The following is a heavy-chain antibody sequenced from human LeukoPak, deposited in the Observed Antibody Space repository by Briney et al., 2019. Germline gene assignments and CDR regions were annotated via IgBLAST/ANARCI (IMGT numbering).Heavy chain of an antibody. J-gene: IGHJ4*02. CDR3: AKSEYDILTGSDFGY. Sequence: GGSLRLSCAASGFTFSSYGMHWVRQAPGKGLEWVAFIRYDGSNKYYADSVKGRFTISRDNSKNTLYLQMNSLRAEDTAVYYCAKSEYDILTGSDFGYWGQGNLVTVSS. D-gene: IGHD3-9*01. CDR1: GFTFSSYG. V-gene: IGHV3-30*02. CDR2: IRYDGSNK.